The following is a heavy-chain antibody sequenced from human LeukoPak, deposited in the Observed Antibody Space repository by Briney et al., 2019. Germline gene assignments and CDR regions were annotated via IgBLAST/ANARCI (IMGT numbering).Heavy chain of an antibody. CDR2: ISAYNGNT. V-gene: IGHV1-18*01. Sequence: ASVKVSCKASGYTFTSYGNSWVRQAPGQGLEWMGWISAYNGNTNYAQKLQGRVTMTTDTSTSTAYMELRSLRSDDTAVYYCARDWDPYDFWSGYTLDYWGQGTLVTVSS. CDR3: ARDWDPYDFWSGYTLDY. D-gene: IGHD3-3*01. J-gene: IGHJ4*02. CDR1: GYTFTSYG.